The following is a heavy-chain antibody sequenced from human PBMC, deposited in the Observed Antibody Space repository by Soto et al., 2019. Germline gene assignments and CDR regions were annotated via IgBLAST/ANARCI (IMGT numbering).Heavy chain of an antibody. Sequence: QVPLVQSGAEVKKPGASVKVSCKASGYTFTSYGISWVRQAPGPGLEWMGWISAYNGNTNYAQKLQGRVTMTTDTATSTAYMEPRSLRSDAPAVYYCARRVVAATLDYWGQGTLVTVSS. V-gene: IGHV1-18*01. CDR1: GYTFTSYG. CDR3: ARRVVAATLDY. D-gene: IGHD2-15*01. J-gene: IGHJ4*02. CDR2: ISAYNGNT.